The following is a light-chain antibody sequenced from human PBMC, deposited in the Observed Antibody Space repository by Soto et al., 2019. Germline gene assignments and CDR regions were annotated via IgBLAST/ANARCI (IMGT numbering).Light chain of an antibody. V-gene: IGLV1-47*02. CDR1: GSNIGSNY. J-gene: IGLJ1*01. CDR3: AAWDDSLSGYV. Sequence: QSVLTQPPSASGTPGQRVTISCSGSGSNIGSNYIYWYHQLPGTAPKLLIYSNNQRPSGVPDRFSGSKSGTSASLAISGLRSEDEADYYCAAWDDSLSGYVFGTGTKVTVL. CDR2: SNN.